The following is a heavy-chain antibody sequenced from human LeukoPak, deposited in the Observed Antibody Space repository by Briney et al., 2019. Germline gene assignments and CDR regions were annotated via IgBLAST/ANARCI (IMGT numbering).Heavy chain of an antibody. D-gene: IGHD5-24*01. J-gene: IGHJ6*03. V-gene: IGHV3-48*01. Sequence: GGSLRLCCAASGFTFSSYSMKWVRQAPGKGLEWVSYISSSSSTIYYADSVKGRFTISRDNAKNSLYLQMNSLRAEDTAVYYCARALEDYYYYYMDVWGKGTTVTVSS. CDR1: GFTFSSYS. CDR2: ISSSSSTI. CDR3: ARALEDYYYYYMDV.